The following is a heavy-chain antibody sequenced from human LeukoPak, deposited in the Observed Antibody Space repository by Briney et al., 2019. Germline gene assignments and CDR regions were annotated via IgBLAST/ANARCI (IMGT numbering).Heavy chain of an antibody. CDR2: IYPGDSDT. J-gene: IGHJ4*02. CDR3: ARRQGTVTDVFDY. D-gene: IGHD4-17*01. Sequence: GESLKISCKGSGYSVSDYWIAWVRQMPGKGLEWMGIIYPGDSDTRYSPSFQGQVTISADKSISTAYLQWSSLKASDTAMYYCARRQGTVTDVFDYWGQGTLVTVSS. CDR1: GYSVSDYW. V-gene: IGHV5-51*01.